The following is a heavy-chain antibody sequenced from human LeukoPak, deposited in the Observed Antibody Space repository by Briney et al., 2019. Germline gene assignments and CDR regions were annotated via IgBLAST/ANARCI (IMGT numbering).Heavy chain of an antibody. Sequence: GGSLRLSCAASGFTVSSNYMSWVRQAPGKGLEWVSVIYSGGSTYYADSVKGRFTISRDNSKNTLYLQMNSLRAEDTAVYYCAGLLRYFDWSSDYWGQGTLVTVSS. J-gene: IGHJ4*02. V-gene: IGHV3-66*04. CDR2: IYSGGST. CDR3: AGLLRYFDWSSDY. D-gene: IGHD3-9*01. CDR1: GFTVSSNY.